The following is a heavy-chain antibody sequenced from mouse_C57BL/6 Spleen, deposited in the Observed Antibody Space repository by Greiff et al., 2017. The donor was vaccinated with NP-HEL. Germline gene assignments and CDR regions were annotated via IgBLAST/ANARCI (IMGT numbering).Heavy chain of an antibody. CDR3: TAVFITTVVATGDY. J-gene: IGHJ2*01. CDR2: IDPENGDT. Sequence: VQLQQSGAELVRPGASVKLSCTASGFNIKDDYMHWVKQRPEQGLEWIGWIDPENGDTEYASKFQGKATITADTSSNTAYLQLSSLTSEDTAVYYCTAVFITTVVATGDYWGQGTTLTVSS. D-gene: IGHD1-1*01. CDR1: GFNIKDDY. V-gene: IGHV14-4*01.